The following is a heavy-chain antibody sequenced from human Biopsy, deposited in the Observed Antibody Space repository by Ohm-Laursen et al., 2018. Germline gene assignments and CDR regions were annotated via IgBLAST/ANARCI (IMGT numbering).Heavy chain of an antibody. CDR2: ISSRSSDI. CDR3: AGFMGTRPF. CDR1: GFIFSTYT. V-gene: IGHV3-21*01. J-gene: IGHJ4*02. Sequence: SLRLSCAASGFIFSTYTMNWVRQAPGEGLEWVSSISSRSSDIYYADSVKGRFTISRDNAKNSLFLHMNSLRAEDTAVYYCAGFMGTRPFWGRGTPVTVSS. D-gene: IGHD4-23*01.